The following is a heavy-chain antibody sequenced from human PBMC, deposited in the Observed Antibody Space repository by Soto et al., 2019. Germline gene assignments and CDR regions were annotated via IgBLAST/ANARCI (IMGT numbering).Heavy chain of an antibody. Sequence: SETLSLTCTVSGGSISSYYWSWIRQPPGKGLEWIGYIYYSGSTNYNPSLKSRVTISVDTSKNQFSLKLSSVTAADTTVYYCARGGYSYGDVDYWGQGTLVTVSS. CDR1: GGSISSYY. D-gene: IGHD5-18*01. CDR2: IYYSGST. V-gene: IGHV4-59*01. CDR3: ARGGYSYGDVDY. J-gene: IGHJ4*02.